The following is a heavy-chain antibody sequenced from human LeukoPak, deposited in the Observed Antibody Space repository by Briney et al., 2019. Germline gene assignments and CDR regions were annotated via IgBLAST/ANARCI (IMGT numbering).Heavy chain of an antibody. D-gene: IGHD5-18*01. Sequence: SEGSLRLSCAASGFTFSSYGMHWVRQAPGKGLEWVAVISYDGSNKYYADSVKGRFTISRDNSKNTLYLQMNSLRAEDTAVYYCARDSAPAMVRTYYYYYYGMDVWGQGTTVTVSS. CDR1: GFTFSSYG. CDR2: ISYDGSNK. V-gene: IGHV3-30*03. J-gene: IGHJ6*02. CDR3: ARDSAPAMVRTYYYYYYGMDV.